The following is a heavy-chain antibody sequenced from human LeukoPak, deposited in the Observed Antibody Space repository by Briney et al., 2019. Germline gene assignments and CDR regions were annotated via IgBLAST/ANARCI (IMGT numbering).Heavy chain of an antibody. Sequence: MSSETLSLTCTVSGGSISSYYWNWIRQPPGKGLEWIGYIYYSGSTNYNPSLKSRVTISVDTSKNQFSLKLSSVTAADTAVYYCARGGLSYWFDPWGQGTLVTVSS. J-gene: IGHJ5*02. CDR2: IYYSGST. CDR3: ARGGLSYWFDP. V-gene: IGHV4-59*01. CDR1: GGSISSYY. D-gene: IGHD3-10*01.